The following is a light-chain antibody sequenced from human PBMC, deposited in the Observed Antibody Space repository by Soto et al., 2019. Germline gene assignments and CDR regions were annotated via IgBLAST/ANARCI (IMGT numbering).Light chain of an antibody. J-gene: IGKJ4*01. CDR2: KAS. CDR1: QSISSW. Sequence: SVGDRVTITCRASQSISSWLAWYQQKPGKAPKFLIYKASNLESGVPSRFSGSGSGTEFTLTISSLQPDDFASYYCQQYNSYPITFGGGTKVDIK. V-gene: IGKV1-5*03. CDR3: QQYNSYPIT.